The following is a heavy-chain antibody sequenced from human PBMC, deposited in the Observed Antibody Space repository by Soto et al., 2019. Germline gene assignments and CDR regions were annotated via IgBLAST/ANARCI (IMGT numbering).Heavy chain of an antibody. CDR2: INPSGNST. D-gene: IGHD2-2*01. V-gene: IGHV1-46*01. CDR3: ASPRLEYCSGTCSGWGYFDY. J-gene: IGHJ4*02. Sequence: QVQLVQSGAEVKEPGASVKVSCKASGYNFTSQYMHWVRQAPGQGLEWMAIINPSGNSTSYSQKFQGNLTVTRDTSTSTVYMELSSLRSDDSAVYFCASPRLEYCSGTCSGWGYFDYWGQGTLVTVS. CDR1: GYNFTSQY.